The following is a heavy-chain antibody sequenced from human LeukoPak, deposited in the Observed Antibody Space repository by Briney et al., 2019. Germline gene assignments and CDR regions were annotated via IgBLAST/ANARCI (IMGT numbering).Heavy chain of an antibody. CDR3: ARHYGSLFDY. V-gene: IGHV5-10-1*01. Sequence: GESLKISCKGSGYSFTTYWISWVRQMPGQGLEWMGRIDPSDSYTNYSPSFQGHVTISADKSISTAYLQWSSLKASDSAMYYCARHYGSLFDYWGQGTLVTVSS. D-gene: IGHD3-10*01. J-gene: IGHJ4*02. CDR1: GYSFTTYW. CDR2: IDPSDSYT.